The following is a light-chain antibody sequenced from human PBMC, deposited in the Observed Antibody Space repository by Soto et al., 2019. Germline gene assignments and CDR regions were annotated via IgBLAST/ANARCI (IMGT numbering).Light chain of an antibody. V-gene: IGKV3-20*01. CDR2: GAT. CDR3: HQYGTSPT. Sequence: EIVLTQSPGTLSLFPGERATLSCRASQSLITRYLAWYQQKPGQPPRLLIYGATSRATGIPDRFSGSGSGTDFTLTISRLEPEDLAVYSCHQYGTSPTFGQGTRLEIK. J-gene: IGKJ5*01. CDR1: QSLITRY.